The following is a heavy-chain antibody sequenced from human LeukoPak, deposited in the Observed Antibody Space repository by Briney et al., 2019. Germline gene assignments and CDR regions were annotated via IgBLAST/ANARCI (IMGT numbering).Heavy chain of an antibody. D-gene: IGHD3-9*01. J-gene: IGHJ4*02. CDR1: GGSISSYY. Sequence: SETLSLTCTVSGGSISSYYWSWIRQPPGKGLEWNGYIYYSGSTNYNPSLKSRVTISVDTSKNQFSLKLRSVTAADTAVYYCARARTYYDILTGYYRAYYFDYRGQGTLVTVSS. CDR2: IYYSGST. V-gene: IGHV4-59*01. CDR3: ARARTYYDILTGYYRAYYFDY.